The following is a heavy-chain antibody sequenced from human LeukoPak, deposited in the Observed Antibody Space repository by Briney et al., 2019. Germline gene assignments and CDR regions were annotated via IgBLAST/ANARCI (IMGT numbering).Heavy chain of an antibody. CDR3: ARYITVGSGNGGYFDY. CDR1: GFTFSSYW. J-gene: IGHJ4*02. Sequence: GGSLRLSCAASGFTFSSYWMSWVRQAPGKGLEWVANINQDGSEKYYVDPVKGRFTISRDNAKNSLYLQMNSLRAEDTAVYYCARYITVGSGNGGYFDYWGQGTLVTVSS. V-gene: IGHV3-7*01. CDR2: INQDGSEK. D-gene: IGHD3-10*01.